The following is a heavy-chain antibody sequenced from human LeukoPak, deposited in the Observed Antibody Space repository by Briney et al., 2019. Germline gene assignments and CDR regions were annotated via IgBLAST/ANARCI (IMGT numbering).Heavy chain of an antibody. CDR2: IYYSGST. V-gene: IGHV4-59*01. D-gene: IGHD3-3*01. CDR1: GGSISSYY. J-gene: IGHJ4*02. Sequence: SETLSLTCTVSGGSISSYYWSWIRQPPGKGLEWIGYIYYSGSTNYNPSLKSRVTISVDTSKNQFSLKLSSVTAADTAAYYCAVYYDFWSGYYSRGVFDYWGQGTLVTVSS. CDR3: AVYYDFWSGYYSRGVFDY.